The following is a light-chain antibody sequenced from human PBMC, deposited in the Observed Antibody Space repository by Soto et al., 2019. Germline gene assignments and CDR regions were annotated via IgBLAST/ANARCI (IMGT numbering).Light chain of an antibody. Sequence: EIVLTQSPGTLSSSPGERATLSCRASQSVGDNYLAWYQQKPGQAPRLHIYGASSRATGIPDRFTGRVSGTDFTLSSSGLEPEDVGVYYCQQDGSSPYTVAQGTKVDIK. CDR1: QSVGDNY. CDR2: GAS. J-gene: IGKJ2*01. CDR3: QQDGSSPYT. V-gene: IGKV3-20*01.